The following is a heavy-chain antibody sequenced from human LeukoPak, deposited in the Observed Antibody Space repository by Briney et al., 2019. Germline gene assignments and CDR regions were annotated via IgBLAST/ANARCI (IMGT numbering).Heavy chain of an antibody. CDR2: INPSGGST. CDR1: GYTFTSDY. V-gene: IGHV1-46*01. CDR3: ARGESEYVIVY. J-gene: IGHJ4*02. D-gene: IGHD3-16*01. Sequence: WASVKVSCKASGYTFTSDYMNWVRQAPGQGLEWMGIINPSGGSTSYAQKFQGRVTMTRDTSTSTVYMELSSLRSEDTAVYYCARGESEYVIVYWGQGTLVTVSS.